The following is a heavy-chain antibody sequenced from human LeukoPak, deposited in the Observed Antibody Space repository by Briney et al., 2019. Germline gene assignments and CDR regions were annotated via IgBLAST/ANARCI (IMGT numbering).Heavy chain of an antibody. CDR3: ARDRGCSSTSCYSFWFDP. J-gene: IGHJ5*02. CDR1: GGSISSYY. Sequence: SETLSLTCTVSGGSISSYYWSWIRQPAGKGLEWIGRIYTSGSTNYNPSLKSRVTMSVDTSKNQYSLKLSSVTAADTAVYYCARDRGCSSTSCYSFWFDPWGQGTLVTVSS. V-gene: IGHV4-4*07. D-gene: IGHD2-2*02. CDR2: IYTSGST.